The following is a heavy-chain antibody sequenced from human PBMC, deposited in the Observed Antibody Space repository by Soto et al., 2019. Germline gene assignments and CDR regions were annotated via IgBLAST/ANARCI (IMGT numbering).Heavy chain of an antibody. CDR3: ARGPADYYVKSGVYSLDY. CDR2: ISTYNGDT. V-gene: IGHV1-18*01. D-gene: IGHD3-22*01. Sequence: QVQLVQSGAEVKEPGASVKVSCKASGYTFITYGMSWVRQAPGQGLDWMGWISTYNGDTKYADRLQGRVTMTTDTTKGTAYMELRSLRSDDTGVYFCARGPADYYVKSGVYSLDYLGQGTLVTVSS. J-gene: IGHJ4*02. CDR1: GYTFITYG.